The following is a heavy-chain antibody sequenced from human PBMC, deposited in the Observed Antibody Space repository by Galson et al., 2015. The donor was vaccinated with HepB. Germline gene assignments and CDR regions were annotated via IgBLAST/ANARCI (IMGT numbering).Heavy chain of an antibody. Sequence: PALVKPTQTLTLTCTFTGFSLTTSGVGVGWIRQPPGKALEWVALIFWNDAKFYSPSFKNRITITKDTSKNQVVLRMTNMDPVDTATYYCARSPSIVAITGEGNWFDAWGQGTPVTVSS. V-gene: IGHV2-5*01. CDR3: ARSPSIVAITGEGNWFDA. CDR1: GFSLTTSGVG. J-gene: IGHJ5*02. D-gene: IGHD5-12*01. CDR2: IFWNDAK.